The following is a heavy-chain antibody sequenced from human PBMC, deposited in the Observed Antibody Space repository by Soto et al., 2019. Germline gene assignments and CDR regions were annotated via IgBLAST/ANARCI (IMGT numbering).Heavy chain of an antibody. J-gene: IGHJ4*02. CDR1: GFTFSSYA. CDR2: ISGSGGST. V-gene: IGHV3-23*01. CDR3: AKDGGWYIWGIPTHSYFDY. D-gene: IGHD6-19*01. Sequence: GGSLRLSCAASGFTFSSYAMSWVRQAPGKGLEWVSAISGSGGSTYYADSVKGRFTISRDNSKNTLYLQMNSLRAEDTAVYYCAKDGGWYIWGIPTHSYFDYWGQGTLVTVSS.